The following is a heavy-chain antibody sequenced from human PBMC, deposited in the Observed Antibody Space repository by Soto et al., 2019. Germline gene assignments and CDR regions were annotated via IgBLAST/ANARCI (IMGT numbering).Heavy chain of an antibody. CDR3: ARDLCSGIFRDCDTYYFCMDV. Sequence: ASVKVSCKASGYTFITYGISWVRQVPGQGLEWMGWISAHNGNTNYAQRLQGRVTMTTDTSTSTAYMELRSLRSDDTAVYYCARDLCSGIFRDCDTYYFCMDVWGQGTTVTVSS. CDR2: ISAHNGNT. CDR1: GYTFITYG. V-gene: IGHV1-18*01. J-gene: IGHJ6*02. D-gene: IGHD1-26*01.